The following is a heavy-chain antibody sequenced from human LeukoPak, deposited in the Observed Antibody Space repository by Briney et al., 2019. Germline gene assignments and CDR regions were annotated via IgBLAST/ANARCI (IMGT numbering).Heavy chain of an antibody. CDR3: AKASFNWNVVGY. V-gene: IGHV3-23*01. CDR2: ISGSGGST. CDR1: GFTFSSYA. D-gene: IGHD1-1*01. J-gene: IGHJ4*02. Sequence: GGSLRLSCAASGFTFSSYAMSWVRQAPGKGLEWVSAISGSGGSTYYADSVKGRFTISRDNSKNTLYLQVNSLRAEDTAVYYCAKASFNWNVVGYWGQGTLVTVSS.